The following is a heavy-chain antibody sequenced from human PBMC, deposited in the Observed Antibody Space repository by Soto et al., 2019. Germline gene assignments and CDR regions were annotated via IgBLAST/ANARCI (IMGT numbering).Heavy chain of an antibody. V-gene: IGHV2-5*02. Sequence: SGPTLVNPTQTLTLTCTFSGFSLDTTGVAVGWLRQPPGKALEWLAVIYWDDDKRYNTSLSSRLTITKDTSKNQVALTMTRMDPVDTATYYCSHLDQHTTGMFDFWGQGALVTVSS. D-gene: IGHD1-1*01. J-gene: IGHJ4*02. CDR1: GFSLDTTGVA. CDR2: IYWDDDK. CDR3: SHLDQHTTGMFDF.